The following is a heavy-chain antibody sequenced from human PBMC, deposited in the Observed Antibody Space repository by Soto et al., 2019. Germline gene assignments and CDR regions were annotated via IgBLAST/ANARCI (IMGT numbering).Heavy chain of an antibody. J-gene: IGHJ4*02. V-gene: IGHV3-33*01. CDR3: ARDQPGYCSSTSCYGGEGFDY. D-gene: IGHD2-2*01. Sequence: QVQLVESGGGVVQPGRSLRLSCAASGFTFSSYGMHWVRQAPGKGLEWVAVIWYDGSNKYYADSVKGRFTISRDNSKNTLYLQMNRLRAEDTAVYYCARDQPGYCSSTSCYGGEGFDYWGQGTLVTVSS. CDR1: GFTFSSYG. CDR2: IWYDGSNK.